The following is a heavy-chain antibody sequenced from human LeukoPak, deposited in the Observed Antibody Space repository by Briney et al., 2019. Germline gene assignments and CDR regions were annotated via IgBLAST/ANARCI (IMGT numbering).Heavy chain of an antibody. D-gene: IGHD2-8*01. CDR1: GFTFSSFS. J-gene: IGHJ3*02. CDR3: ARDVSVDDALEI. Sequence: GGSLRLSCAASGFTFSSFSMNWVRQAPGKGLEWVSSISSGSSYVYYAGSVKGRFTISRDNAKNSLYLQMNSLRAEDTAVYYCARDVSVDDALEIWGQGTVVTVSS. CDR2: ISSGSSYV. V-gene: IGHV3-21*01.